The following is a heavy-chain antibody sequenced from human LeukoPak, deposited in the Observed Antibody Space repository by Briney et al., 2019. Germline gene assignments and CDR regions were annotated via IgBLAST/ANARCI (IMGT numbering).Heavy chain of an antibody. V-gene: IGHV6-1*01. Sequence: WQTLSLTCAISGDSVSSNSATWNSIRQSPSRGLEWLGRTYFRSKWYNGYAGSKKGRITINPDTSKNQFSLQRHSVTPEDTAVYYCATEKYWGQGTLVTVSS. CDR3: ATEKY. CDR2: TYFRSKWYN. CDR1: GDSVSSNSAT. D-gene: IGHD2-21*02. J-gene: IGHJ4*02.